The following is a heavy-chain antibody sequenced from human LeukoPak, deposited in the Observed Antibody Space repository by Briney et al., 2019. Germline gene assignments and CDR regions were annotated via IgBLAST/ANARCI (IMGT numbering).Heavy chain of an antibody. CDR1: GFTFVNAW. CDR2: LKTKSNGGTT. D-gene: IGHD1-26*01. CDR3: TTEQWELRSGAFDI. J-gene: IGHJ3*02. V-gene: IGHV3-15*01. Sequence: PRGSLRLSCAASGFTFVNAWMNWVRQAPGKGLEWVGRLKTKSNGGTTDYAAPVKGRFTISRDDSKNTLYLQMNSLKIEDTAVYFCTTEQWELRSGAFDIWGQGTVVTVSS.